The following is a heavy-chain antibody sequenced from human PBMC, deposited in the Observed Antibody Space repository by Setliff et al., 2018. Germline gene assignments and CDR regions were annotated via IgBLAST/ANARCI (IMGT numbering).Heavy chain of an antibody. D-gene: IGHD3-16*01. CDR3: AKGGGAHGKNFFDY. CDR2: ISWNSGSI. Sequence: PGGSLRLSCAASKFTFDDYAMHWVRQAPGKGLEWVSSISWNSGSIAYADSVKGRFTISRDNAKNSLYLQMDSLRGEDTALYYCAKGGGAHGKNFFDYWGQGTLVTVSS. CDR1: KFTFDDYA. V-gene: IGHV3-9*01. J-gene: IGHJ4*02.